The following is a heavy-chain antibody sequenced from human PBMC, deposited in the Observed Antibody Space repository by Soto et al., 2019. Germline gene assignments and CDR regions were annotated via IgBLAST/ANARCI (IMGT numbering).Heavy chain of an antibody. V-gene: IGHV3-43*01. CDR2: ISWDGGST. CDR1: GFTFDDYT. CDR3: AKDMVAAPPYYYYCCLDV. J-gene: IGHJ6*02. Sequence: PGGSLRLSCVASGFTFDDYTMHWVRQAPGKGLEWVSLISWDGGSTYYADSVKGRFTISRDNSKNSLYLQMNSLRTEDTALYYSAKDMVAAPPYYYYCCLDVWGQGTTVT. D-gene: IGHD2-15*01.